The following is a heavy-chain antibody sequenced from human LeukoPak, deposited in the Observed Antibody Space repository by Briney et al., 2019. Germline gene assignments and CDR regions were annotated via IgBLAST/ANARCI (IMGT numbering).Heavy chain of an antibody. CDR1: GGSFSGYY. CDR3: ARGLIGYSSSWYSTYYFDY. D-gene: IGHD6-13*01. Sequence: SETLSLTCAVYGGSFSGYYWSRIRQPPGKGLEWIGEINHSGSTNYNPSLKSRVTISVDTSKNQFSLKLSSVTAADTAVYYCARGLIGYSSSWYSTYYFDYWGQGTLVTVSS. CDR2: INHSGST. J-gene: IGHJ4*02. V-gene: IGHV4-34*01.